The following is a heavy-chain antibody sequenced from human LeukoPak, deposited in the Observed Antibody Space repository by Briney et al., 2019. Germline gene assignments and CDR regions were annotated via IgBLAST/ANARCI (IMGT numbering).Heavy chain of an antibody. CDR3: ARAIYSGSTDY. CDR1: GFTFSSYW. V-gene: IGHV3-74*01. D-gene: IGHD1-26*01. Sequence: GGSLRLSCAASGFTFSSYWMHWVRQAPGKGLVWVSRINSDGSSTSYADSVKGRFTISRDNVKNTLYLQMNSLRAEDTAVYYCARAIYSGSTDYWGQGTLVTVSS. J-gene: IGHJ4*02. CDR2: INSDGSST.